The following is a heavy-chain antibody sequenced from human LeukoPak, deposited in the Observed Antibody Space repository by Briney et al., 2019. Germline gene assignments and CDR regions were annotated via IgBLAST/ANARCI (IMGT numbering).Heavy chain of an antibody. CDR2: INPNSGGT. Sequence: ASVKVSCKASGYTFTGYYMHWVRQAPGQGLEWMGWINPNSGGTNYQGRVTMTRDTSISTAYMELSRLRSDDTAVYYCPRESLEYSSSSDAFDIWGQGTMVTVSS. CDR3: PRESLEYSSSSDAFDI. CDR1: GYTFTGYY. J-gene: IGHJ3*02. D-gene: IGHD6-6*01. V-gene: IGHV1-2*02.